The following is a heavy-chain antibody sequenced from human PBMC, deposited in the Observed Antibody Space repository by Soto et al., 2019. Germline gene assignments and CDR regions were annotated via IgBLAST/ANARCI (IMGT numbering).Heavy chain of an antibody. CDR3: AADSTGPYYYYMDV. Sequence: ASVKVSCKASGFTFTSSAMQWVRQARGQRLEWIGWIVVGSGNTNYAQKFQERVTITRDMSTSTAYMELSSLRSEDTAVYYCAADSTGPYYYYMDVWGKGTTVTVSS. J-gene: IGHJ6*03. V-gene: IGHV1-58*02. D-gene: IGHD3-9*01. CDR2: IVVGSGNT. CDR1: GFTFTSSA.